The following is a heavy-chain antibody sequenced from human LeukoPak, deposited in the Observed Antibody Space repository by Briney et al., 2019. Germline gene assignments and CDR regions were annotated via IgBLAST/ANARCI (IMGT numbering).Heavy chain of an antibody. V-gene: IGHV4-30-4*08. D-gene: IGHD3-22*01. CDR1: GGSISSGDYY. CDR2: IYYSGST. J-gene: IGHJ3*02. Sequence: SETLSLTCTVSGGSISSGDYYWSWIRQPPGKGLEWIGYIYYSGSTYYNPSLKSRVTISVDTSKNQFSLKLSSVTAADTAVYYCAREQLGEYYDSSGSPAPNAFDIWGQGTMVTVSS. CDR3: AREQLGEYYDSSGSPAPNAFDI.